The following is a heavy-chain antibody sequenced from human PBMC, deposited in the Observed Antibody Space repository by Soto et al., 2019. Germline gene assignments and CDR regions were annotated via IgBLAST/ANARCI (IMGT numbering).Heavy chain of an antibody. J-gene: IGHJ4*02. CDR3: ARGGSGYVWFNEF. CDR2: IIPMFDTV. CDR1: GGLFSSYA. D-gene: IGHD3-22*01. V-gene: IGHV1-69*18. Sequence: QEQLVQSGAEVKKSGSSVKVSCKDTGGLFSSYAVSWVRQAPGQGLEWMGRIIPMFDTVYYAQKFQGRVTITADESTNTAYMELSSLRSEDTAMYYCARGGSGYVWFNEFWGQGTLVTVSS.